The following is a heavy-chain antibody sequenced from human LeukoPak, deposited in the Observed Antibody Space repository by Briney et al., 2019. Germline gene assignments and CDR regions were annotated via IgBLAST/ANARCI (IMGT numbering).Heavy chain of an antibody. J-gene: IGHJ4*02. D-gene: IGHD6-19*01. CDR3: ARGSGWYLP. CDR2: IYYSGST. CDR1: GGSFSGYY. V-gene: IGHV4-59*01. Sequence: SETLSLTCAVYGGSFSGYYWSWIRQPPGKGLEWIGYIYYSGSTNYNPSLKSRVTISVDTSKNQFSLKLSSVTAADTAVYYCARGSGWYLPWGQGTLVTVSS.